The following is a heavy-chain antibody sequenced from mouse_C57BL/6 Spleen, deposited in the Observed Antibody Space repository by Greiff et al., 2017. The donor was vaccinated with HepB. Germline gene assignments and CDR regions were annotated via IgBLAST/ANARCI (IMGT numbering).Heavy chain of an antibody. CDR2: IDPEGGGT. V-gene: IGHV14-1*01. CDR1: GFTFKDYY. D-gene: IGHD2-3*01. Sequence: VQLQQSGAELVRPGASVKLSCTASGFTFKDYYMHWVKQRPEQGLEWIGRIDPEGGGTEYAPKFQGKATMTADTSSNTAYLQLSSLTSEDTAVYYCTTGWLRVYFDYWGQGTTLTVSS. CDR3: TTGWLRVYFDY. J-gene: IGHJ2*01.